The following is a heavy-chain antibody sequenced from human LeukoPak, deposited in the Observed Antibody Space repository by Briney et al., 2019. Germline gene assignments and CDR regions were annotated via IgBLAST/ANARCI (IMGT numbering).Heavy chain of an antibody. Sequence: ASVKVSCKVSGYTLTELSMHWVRQAPGKGLEWMGGFDPEDGETIYAQKFQGRVTMTEDTSTDTAYTELSSLRSEDTAVYYCATDLNYGGNELRDYWGQGTLVTVSS. CDR3: ATDLNYGGNELRDY. J-gene: IGHJ4*02. V-gene: IGHV1-24*01. CDR1: GYTLTELS. D-gene: IGHD4-23*01. CDR2: FDPEDGET.